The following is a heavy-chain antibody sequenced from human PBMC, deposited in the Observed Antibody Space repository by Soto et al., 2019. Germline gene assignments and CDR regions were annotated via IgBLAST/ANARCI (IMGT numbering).Heavy chain of an antibody. Sequence: ASVKVSCKASGYTFTGYYMHWVRQAPGQGLEWMGWINPNSGGTNYAQKFQGRVTMTRDTSISTAYMELSRLRSDDTAVYYCARALLSGGYSSGWYQPLRYWGQGTLVTVSS. CDR2: INPNSGGT. J-gene: IGHJ4*02. CDR1: GYTFTGYY. CDR3: ARALLSGGYSSGWYQPLRY. D-gene: IGHD6-19*01. V-gene: IGHV1-2*02.